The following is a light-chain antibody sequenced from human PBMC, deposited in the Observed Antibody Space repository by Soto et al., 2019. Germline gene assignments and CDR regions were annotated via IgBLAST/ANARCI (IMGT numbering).Light chain of an antibody. CDR3: QQRTNWSYT. Sequence: EIVMTQSPATLSVSPGERATLSCRASQSVSSNLAWYQQKPGQAPRLLIYGASTRATGIPARFSGSGSGTEFTLTISSLQSEDFAVYYCQQRTNWSYTFGQGTKVDIK. CDR2: GAS. J-gene: IGKJ2*01. CDR1: QSVSSN. V-gene: IGKV3-15*01.